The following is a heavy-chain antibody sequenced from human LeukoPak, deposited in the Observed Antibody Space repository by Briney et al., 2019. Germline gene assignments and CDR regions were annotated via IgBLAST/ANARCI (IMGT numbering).Heavy chain of an antibody. V-gene: IGHV1-46*01. J-gene: IGHJ5*02. CDR1: GYTFTGYY. D-gene: IGHD2-15*01. CDR2: INPSGGST. Sequence: ASVKVSCKASGYTFTGYYMHWVRQAPGQGLEWMGIINPSGGSTSYAQKFQGRVTMTRDTSTSTVYMELSSLRSEDTAVYYCAREYCSGGSCYRFDPWGQGTLVTVSS. CDR3: AREYCSGGSCYRFDP.